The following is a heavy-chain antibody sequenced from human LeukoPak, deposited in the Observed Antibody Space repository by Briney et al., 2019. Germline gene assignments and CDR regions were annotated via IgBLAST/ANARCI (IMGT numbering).Heavy chain of an antibody. D-gene: IGHD3-22*01. V-gene: IGHV3-23*01. Sequence: GGSLRLSCTVSGFTVSTNYMSWVRQAPGKGLEWVSAISGGGGSTYYADSVKGRFTISRDNSKNTLYLQMNSLRAEDTAVYYCAKEDYDSLTFDYWGQGTLVTVSS. CDR1: GFTVSTNY. CDR3: AKEDYDSLTFDY. J-gene: IGHJ4*02. CDR2: ISGGGGST.